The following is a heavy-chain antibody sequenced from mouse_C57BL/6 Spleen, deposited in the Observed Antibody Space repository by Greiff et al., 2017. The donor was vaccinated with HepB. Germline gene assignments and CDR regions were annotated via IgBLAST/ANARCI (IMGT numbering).Heavy chain of an antibody. CDR1: GYSITSGYY. J-gene: IGHJ2*01. Sequence: EVHLVESGPGLVKPSQSLSLTCSVTGYSITSGYYWNWMRQFPGNKLEWMGYISYDGSNNYNPSLKNRISITRDTSKNQFFLNLNSVTTEDTATYYCARNDYDDGGFDYWGQGTTLTVSS. CDR3: ARNDYDDGGFDY. CDR2: ISYDGSN. V-gene: IGHV3-6*01. D-gene: IGHD2-4*01.